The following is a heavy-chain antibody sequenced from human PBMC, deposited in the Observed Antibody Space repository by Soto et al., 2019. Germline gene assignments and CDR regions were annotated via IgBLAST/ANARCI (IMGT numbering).Heavy chain of an antibody. Sequence: SVNFSCMASGGTFSSYAISLVRHAPGQGLEWIGAIIPIFGTANYAQKCQGRVTITADESTSTAYMELSSLRSEDTAVYYCASADLGYCSSTSCYEHYYYCMDFWVQGTTVTVSS. CDR2: IIPIFGTA. CDR3: ASADLGYCSSTSCYEHYYYCMDF. V-gene: IGHV1-69*13. CDR1: GGTFSSYA. J-gene: IGHJ6*02. D-gene: IGHD2-2*01.